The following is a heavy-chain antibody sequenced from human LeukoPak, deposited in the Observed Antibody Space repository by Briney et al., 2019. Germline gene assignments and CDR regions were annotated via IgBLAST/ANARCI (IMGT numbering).Heavy chain of an antibody. V-gene: IGHV4-59*08. Sequence: SETLSLTCTVSGGSISSYYWSWIRQPPGKGLEWIGYIYYSGSTNYNPSLKSRVTISVDTSKNQFSLKLSSVTAADTAVYYCASAGWDDAFDIWGQGTMVTVSS. CDR3: ASAGWDDAFDI. J-gene: IGHJ3*02. CDR2: IYYSGST. CDR1: GGSISSYY. D-gene: IGHD1-26*01.